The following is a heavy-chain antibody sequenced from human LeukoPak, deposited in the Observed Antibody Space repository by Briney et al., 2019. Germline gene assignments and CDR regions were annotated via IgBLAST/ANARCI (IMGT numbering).Heavy chain of an antibody. Sequence: SVKVSCKASGGTFSSYAISWVRQAPGQGLEWMGGIIPIFGTANYAQKFQGRVTITADESTSTAYMELSSLRSEDTAVYYCATSKYSYALYFDYWGQGTLVTVSS. D-gene: IGHD5-18*01. CDR3: ATSKYSYALYFDY. J-gene: IGHJ4*02. V-gene: IGHV1-69*13. CDR1: GGTFSSYA. CDR2: IIPIFGTA.